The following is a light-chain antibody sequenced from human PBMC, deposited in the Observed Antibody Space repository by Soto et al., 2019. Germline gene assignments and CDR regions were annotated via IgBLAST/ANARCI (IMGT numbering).Light chain of an antibody. Sequence: EKVMTQSPATLSVSPGGRATLFFRASQSVSSNLAWYQQKPGQAPRLLIYGASSRATGIPDRFSGSGSGTDFTLTISRLEPEDFAVYYCQQYGSSPQTFGQGTKVDTK. CDR2: GAS. CDR1: QSVSSN. V-gene: IGKV3-20*01. J-gene: IGKJ1*01. CDR3: QQYGSSPQT.